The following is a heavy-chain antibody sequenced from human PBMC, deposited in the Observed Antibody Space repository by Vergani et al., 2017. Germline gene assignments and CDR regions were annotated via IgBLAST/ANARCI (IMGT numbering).Heavy chain of an antibody. V-gene: IGHV3-30*03. J-gene: IGHJ4*02. Sequence: QVSLVESGGGVVQPGRSLTLTCSASGFGFKNFAMHWVRQAPGKGLEWVATISKDGTHDYYEPSVGGRFAVSRDNYKNTMYLQMDRLTTDDTAVYFCARDGTDSFGSSSDYSHLLDYWGQGILVTVSS. CDR3: ARDGTDSFGSSSDYSHLLDY. CDR1: GFGFKNFA. CDR2: ISKDGTHD. D-gene: IGHD3-22*01.